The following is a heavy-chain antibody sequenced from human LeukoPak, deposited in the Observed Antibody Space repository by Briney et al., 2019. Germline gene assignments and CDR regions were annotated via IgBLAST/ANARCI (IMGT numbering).Heavy chain of an antibody. J-gene: IGHJ4*02. V-gene: IGHV3-30*18. CDR3: AKDQIGWAPGYSSGPLDY. CDR2: ISHVGSNT. CDR1: GFTLTLYG. Sequence: PRESLRLSCAASGFTLTLYGIHWVRQAPGKGLEWVAFISHVGSNTYFADSVKGPYAISSDTSKSTLYLQMNTLRTEDTAVCYCAKDQIGWAPGYSSGPLDYWGQGTLVTVSS. D-gene: IGHD6-19*01.